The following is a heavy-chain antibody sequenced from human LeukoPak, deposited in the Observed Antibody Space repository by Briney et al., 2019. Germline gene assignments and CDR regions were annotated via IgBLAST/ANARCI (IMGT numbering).Heavy chain of an antibody. J-gene: IGHJ1*01. CDR2: INHSGST. CDR3: ARADGIAVAGIEYFQH. D-gene: IGHD6-19*01. Sequence: SETLSLTCAVYGGSFSGYYWSWIRQPPGKGLEWIGEINHSGSTNYNPSLKSRVTISVATSKNQFSLKLSSVTAADTAVYYCARADGIAVAGIEYFQHWGQGTLVTVSS. V-gene: IGHV4-34*01. CDR1: GGSFSGYY.